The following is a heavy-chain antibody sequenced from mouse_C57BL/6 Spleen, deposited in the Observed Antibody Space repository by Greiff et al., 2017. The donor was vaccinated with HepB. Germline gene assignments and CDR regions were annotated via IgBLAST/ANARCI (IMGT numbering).Heavy chain of an antibody. CDR3: ARDDGYSAWFAY. CDR2: INPSNGGT. CDR1: GYTFTSYW. J-gene: IGHJ3*01. D-gene: IGHD2-3*01. Sequence: QVQLQQPGTELVKPGASVKLSCKASGYTFTSYWIHWVKQRPGQGLEWIGNINPSNGGTNYNEKFKSKATLTVDKSSSTAYMQLSSLTSEDSAVYYCARDDGYSAWFAYWGQGTLVTVSA. V-gene: IGHV1-53*01.